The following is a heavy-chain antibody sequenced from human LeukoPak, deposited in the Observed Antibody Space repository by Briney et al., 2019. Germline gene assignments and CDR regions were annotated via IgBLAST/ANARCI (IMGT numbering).Heavy chain of an antibody. CDR1: RFTFSSYG. V-gene: IGHV3-30*02. D-gene: IGHD3-22*01. J-gene: IGHJ4*02. CDR3: ARAEGYYDSSGYWFYYFDY. Sequence: PGGSLRLSCAASRFTFSSYGMHWVRQAPGKGLQWVAFIRNDGRNEYYADSVKGRFTISRDNSKNTLYLQMNSLRAEDTAVYYCARAEGYYDSSGYWFYYFDYWGQGTLVTVSS. CDR2: IRNDGRNE.